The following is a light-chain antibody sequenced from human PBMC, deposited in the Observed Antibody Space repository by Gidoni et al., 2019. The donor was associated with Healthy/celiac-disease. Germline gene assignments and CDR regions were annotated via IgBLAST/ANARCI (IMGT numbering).Light chain of an antibody. CDR3: QQYDNLPLT. J-gene: IGKJ4*01. CDR1: QDISNY. CDR2: DAS. V-gene: IGKV1-33*01. Sequence: IQMTQSLSSLSASVGDRVTITCHASQDISNYLNWYQQKPGKAPKLLIYDASNLETGVPARFSGSGSGTDFTFTISSLQPEDIATYYCQQYDNLPLTFGGGTKVEIK.